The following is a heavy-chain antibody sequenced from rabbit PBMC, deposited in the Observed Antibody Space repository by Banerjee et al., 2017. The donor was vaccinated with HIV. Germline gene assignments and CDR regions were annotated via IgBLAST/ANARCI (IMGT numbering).Heavy chain of an antibody. J-gene: IGHJ4*01. CDR2: INTNSGNA. V-gene: IGHV1S45*01. CDR1: GFSFSNKYV. Sequence: QEQLVESRGGLVKPEGSLTLTCTASGFSFSNKYVMCWVRQAPGKGLEWIACINTNSGNAVYASWAQGRFTISRTSSTTVALQMTSLTAADTATYFCARGVVGSSGDFNLWGPGTLVTVS. D-gene: IGHD1-1*01. CDR3: ARGVVGSSGDFNL.